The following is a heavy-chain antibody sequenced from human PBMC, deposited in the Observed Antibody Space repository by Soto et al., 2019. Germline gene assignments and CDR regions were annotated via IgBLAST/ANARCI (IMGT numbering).Heavy chain of an antibody. CDR2: IYHSGST. Sequence: AETLYIPWTFVGGSSIEYYWSWIRQHPGKGLEWIGEIYHSGSTTYNPSLKSRVTISANTSTTQFSLKLSSVTAADTAVYYCARIIVGPTQDHYFDFWGQGTPVTVSS. CDR1: GGSSIEYY. V-gene: IGHV4-34*01. CDR3: ARIIVGPTQDHYFDF. D-gene: IGHD1-26*01. J-gene: IGHJ4*02.